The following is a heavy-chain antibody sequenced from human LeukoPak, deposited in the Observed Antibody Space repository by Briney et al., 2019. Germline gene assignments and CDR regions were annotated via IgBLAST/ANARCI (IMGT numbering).Heavy chain of an antibody. CDR3: ARLPLSIGERKEDAFDI. CDR2: INYSGST. D-gene: IGHD5/OR15-5a*01. CDR1: GGSISNYF. Sequence: PSETLSLTCTVSGGSISNYFWSWIRQPPGKGLDWIGNINYSGSTNYNPSLKSRVTMSVDTSKDQFSLKLSSVTAADTAVYYCARLPLSIGERKEDAFDIWGQGTMVTVSS. V-gene: IGHV4-59*08. J-gene: IGHJ3*02.